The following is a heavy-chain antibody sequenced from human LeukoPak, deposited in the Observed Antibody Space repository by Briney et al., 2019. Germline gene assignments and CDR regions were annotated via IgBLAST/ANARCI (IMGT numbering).Heavy chain of an antibody. Sequence: SETLSLTCAVYGGSFSGYYWSWIRQPPGKGLEWIGEINHSGSTNYNPSLKSRVTISVDTSKNQFSLKLSSVTAADTAVYYCARTGDYYYYYYMDVWAKGPRSPSP. CDR2: INHSGST. J-gene: IGHJ6*03. CDR1: GGSFSGYY. V-gene: IGHV4-34*01. CDR3: ARTGDYYYYYYMDV.